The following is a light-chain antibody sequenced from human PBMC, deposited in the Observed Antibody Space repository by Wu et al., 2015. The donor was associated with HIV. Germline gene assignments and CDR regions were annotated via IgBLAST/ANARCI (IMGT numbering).Light chain of an antibody. CDR1: QSISKS. V-gene: IGKV1-39*01. Sequence: DIQMTQSPSSLSASVGDRVTITCRASQSISKSLNWYQQKPGKAPNLLIYAASTLQNGVPSRFSGSGSGTQFTLTINSLQVEDFATYYCQQSYTNPLMYSFGPGTKVE. J-gene: IGKJ2*03. CDR2: AAS. CDR3: QQSYTNPLMYS.